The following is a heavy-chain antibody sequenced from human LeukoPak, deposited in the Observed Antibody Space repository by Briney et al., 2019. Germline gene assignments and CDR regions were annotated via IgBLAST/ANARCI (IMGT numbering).Heavy chain of an antibody. D-gene: IGHD3-10*01. J-gene: IGHJ4*02. Sequence: GGSLRLSCAASGFSFSSYWMSWVRQAPGKGLEWVAYIKQDGSEKYYVDSVKGRFTISRDNAKNSLYLQMNSLRAEDTAVYYCARAMVRGVIEYWGQGTLVTVSS. CDR3: ARAMVRGVIEY. CDR1: GFSFSSYW. V-gene: IGHV3-7*02. CDR2: IKQDGSEK.